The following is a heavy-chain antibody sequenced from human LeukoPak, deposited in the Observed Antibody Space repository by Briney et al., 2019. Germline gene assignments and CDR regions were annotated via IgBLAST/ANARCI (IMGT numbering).Heavy chain of an antibody. J-gene: IGHJ5*02. CDR3: ARGCLDIVGATWFGFRGRWFDG. Sequence: SETLSLTCAVYGGSFSGYYWSWLRQPPGKGLEWIGEINHSGSTNYNPSLKSRVTISVDTSKNQFSLKLSSVTAAGTAVYYCARGCLDIVGATWFGFRGRWFDGWGQGTLVTVSS. CDR1: GGSFSGYY. CDR2: INHSGST. D-gene: IGHD1-26*01. V-gene: IGHV4-34*01.